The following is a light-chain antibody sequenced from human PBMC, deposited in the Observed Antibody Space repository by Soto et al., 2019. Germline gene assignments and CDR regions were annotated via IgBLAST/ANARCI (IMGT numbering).Light chain of an antibody. CDR3: QQTHSFPWT. CDR1: QSINRW. J-gene: IGKJ1*01. Sequence: DIQMTQSPSSLSASVGDRVTVTCRASQSINRWLAWYQQKPGKAPRLLIYDASSLESGVPSRFSGSGSGTEFTLTISSLQPEDFATYYCQQTHSFPWTFGQGTKVDIK. CDR2: DAS. V-gene: IGKV1-5*01.